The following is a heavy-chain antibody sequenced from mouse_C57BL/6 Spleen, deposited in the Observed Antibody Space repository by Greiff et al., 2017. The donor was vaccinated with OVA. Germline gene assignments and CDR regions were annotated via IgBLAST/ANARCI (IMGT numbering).Heavy chain of an antibody. J-gene: IGHJ2*01. CDR1: GFSLTSYG. CDR3: AKNEITGTLGYFDY. Sequence: VKLMESGPGLVQPSQSLSITCTVSGFSLTSYGVHWVRQPPGKGLEWLGVIWSGGSTDYNAAFISRLSISKDNSKSQVFFKMNSLQADDTAIYYCAKNEITGTLGYFDYWGQGTTLTVSS. CDR2: IWSGGST. V-gene: IGHV2-4*01. D-gene: IGHD4-1*01.